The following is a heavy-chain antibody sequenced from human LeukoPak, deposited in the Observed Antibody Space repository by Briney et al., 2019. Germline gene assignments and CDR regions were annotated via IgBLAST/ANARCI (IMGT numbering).Heavy chain of an antibody. J-gene: IGHJ4*02. CDR3: ARRKVVVDY. V-gene: IGHV4-39*01. D-gene: IGHD3-22*01. Sequence: SETLSLTCTVSGGSISSSSYYWGWIRQPPGKGLEGIGSIYYSGSTYYNPSLKSRVTISVDTSKNQFSLKLSSVTAADTAVYYCARRKVVVDYWGQGTLVTVSS. CDR1: GGSISSSSYY. CDR2: IYYSGST.